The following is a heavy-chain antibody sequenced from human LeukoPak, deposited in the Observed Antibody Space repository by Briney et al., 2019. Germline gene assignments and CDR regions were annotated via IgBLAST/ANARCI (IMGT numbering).Heavy chain of an antibody. V-gene: IGHV4-34*01. D-gene: IGHD2-8*01. CDR3: ARAPRSVLRWFDP. CDR2: INHSGST. CDR1: GGSFSGYY. J-gene: IGHJ5*02. Sequence: PSETLSLTCAVYGGSFSGYYWSWIRQPPGKGLEWMGEINHSGSTNYNPSLKSRVTISVDTSKNQFSLKLSSVTAADTAVYYCARAPRSVLRWFDPWGQGTLVTVSS.